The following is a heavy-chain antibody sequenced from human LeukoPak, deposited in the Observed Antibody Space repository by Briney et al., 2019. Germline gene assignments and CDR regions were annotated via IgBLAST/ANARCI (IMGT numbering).Heavy chain of an antibody. CDR2: INTNTGSP. J-gene: IGHJ4*02. Sequence: ASVKDSCKASGYTFTTYAMNWVRQAPGQGLEWMGWINTNTGSPTYAQGFTGRFVFSLDTSVSTAYLQISSLKAEDTAVYYCAREPTSGGLDYWGQGTLVTVSS. CDR1: GYTFTTYA. V-gene: IGHV7-4-1*02. CDR3: AREPTSGGLDY. D-gene: IGHD4-23*01.